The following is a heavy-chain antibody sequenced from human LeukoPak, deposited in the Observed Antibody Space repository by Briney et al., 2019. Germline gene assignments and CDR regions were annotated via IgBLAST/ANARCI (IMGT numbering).Heavy chain of an antibody. D-gene: IGHD3-10*01. Sequence: SETLSLTCSVSGGSISSYYWSWIRQPPGKGLEWIAYIDYSGTTNYNPSLKSRVTISLDTPKNQFPLKLSSVTAADTAVYYCARATYYYGSGSPIPDYWGQGTLVTVSS. V-gene: IGHV4-59*01. CDR3: ARATYYYGSGSPIPDY. CDR1: GGSISSYY. CDR2: IDYSGTT. J-gene: IGHJ4*02.